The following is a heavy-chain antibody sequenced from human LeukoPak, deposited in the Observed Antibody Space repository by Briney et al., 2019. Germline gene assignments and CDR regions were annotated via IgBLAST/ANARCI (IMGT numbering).Heavy chain of an antibody. Sequence: SQTLSLTCAISGDSVSSNSAAWNWIRQSPSRGLEWLGRTYYRSKWYNDYEVSVKSRITINPDTSKNQFSLQLNSVTPEDTAVYYCARAQQWLVRGAFDIWGQGTMVTVSS. CDR1: GDSVSSNSAA. CDR3: ARAQQWLVRGAFDI. CDR2: TYYRSKWYN. J-gene: IGHJ3*02. V-gene: IGHV6-1*01. D-gene: IGHD6-19*01.